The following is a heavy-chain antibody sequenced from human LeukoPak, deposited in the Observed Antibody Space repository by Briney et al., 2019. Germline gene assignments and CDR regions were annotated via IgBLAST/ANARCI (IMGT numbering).Heavy chain of an antibody. CDR1: GGSISSSSYY. CDR3: ARHSPYYYYYYMDV. J-gene: IGHJ6*03. Sequence: SETLSLTCIVSGGSISSSSYYWGWIRQPPGKGLEWIGSIYYSGSTYYNPSLKSRVTISVDTSKNQFSLKLSSVTAADTAVYYCARHSPYYYYYYMDVWGKGTTVTVSS. V-gene: IGHV4-39*01. CDR2: IYYSGST.